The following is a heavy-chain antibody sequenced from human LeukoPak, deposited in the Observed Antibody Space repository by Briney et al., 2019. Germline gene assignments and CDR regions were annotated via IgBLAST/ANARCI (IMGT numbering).Heavy chain of an antibody. D-gene: IGHD4-11*01. CDR2: ISSSSTI. V-gene: IGHV3-48*01. CDR1: GFTFSSYS. CDR3: ARERRDYTDYFDY. J-gene: IGHJ4*02. Sequence: GGSLGLSCAASGFTFSSYSMNWVRQAPGKGLEWVSYISSSSTIYYADSVKGRFTISRDNAKNSLYLQMNSLRAGDTAVYYCARERRDYTDYFDYWGQGTLVTVSS.